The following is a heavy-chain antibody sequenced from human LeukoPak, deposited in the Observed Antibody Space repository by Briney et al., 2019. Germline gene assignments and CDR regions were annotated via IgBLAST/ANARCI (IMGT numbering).Heavy chain of an antibody. CDR2: IIPIFGTA. J-gene: IGHJ5*02. CDR1: GGTFSSYA. CDR3: ARDLCSGGSCYSA. D-gene: IGHD2-15*01. Sequence: SVKVSCRASGGTFSSYAISWVRQAPGQGLEWMGGIIPIFGTANYAQKFQGRVTITADESTSTAYMELSSLRSEDTAVYYCARDLCSGGSCYSAWGRGTLVTVSS. V-gene: IGHV1-69*13.